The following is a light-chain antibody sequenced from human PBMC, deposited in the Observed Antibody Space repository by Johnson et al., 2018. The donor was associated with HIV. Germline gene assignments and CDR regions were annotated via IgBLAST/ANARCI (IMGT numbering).Light chain of an antibody. J-gene: IGLJ1*01. CDR3: AAWDDSLNGYV. V-gene: IGLV1-47*01. CDR2: RNN. Sequence: QSVLTQPPSVSAAPGQKVTISCSGSSSNIGNNYVSWYQQLPGTAPKLLIYRNNQRPSGVPDRFSGSKSDTSASLAIRGLQAEDEADYYCAAWDDSLNGYVFGTGTKVTVL. CDR1: SSNIGNNY.